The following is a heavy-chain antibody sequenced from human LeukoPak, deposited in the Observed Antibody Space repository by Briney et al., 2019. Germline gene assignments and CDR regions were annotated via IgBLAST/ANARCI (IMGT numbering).Heavy chain of an antibody. CDR2: INSDGSTT. CDR1: GFTFSSYW. CDR3: ATSHSGSYPH. V-gene: IGHV3-74*01. D-gene: IGHD1-26*01. Sequence: GGSLRLSCAASGFTFSSYWMHWVRQAPGKGLVWVSRINSDGSTTSYADSVKGRFTISRDNAKNTLYLQMNSLRGEDTAVYYCATSHSGSYPHWGQGTLVTVSS. J-gene: IGHJ4*02.